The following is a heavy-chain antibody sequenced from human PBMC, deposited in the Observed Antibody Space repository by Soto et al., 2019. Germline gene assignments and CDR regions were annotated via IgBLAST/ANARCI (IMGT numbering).Heavy chain of an antibody. CDR1: GGSFSGYY. J-gene: IGHJ4*02. Sequence: QVPLQQWGAGLLKPSETLSLTCAVYGGSFSGYYWSWIRQPPGKGLEWIGEINHSGSTNYNPSLKSRVTISVDTSKNQFSLKLSSVTAADTAVYYCARGPSSIAARFGPRSYYFDYWGQGTLVTVSS. CDR3: ARGPSSIAARFGPRSYYFDY. D-gene: IGHD6-6*01. CDR2: INHSGST. V-gene: IGHV4-34*01.